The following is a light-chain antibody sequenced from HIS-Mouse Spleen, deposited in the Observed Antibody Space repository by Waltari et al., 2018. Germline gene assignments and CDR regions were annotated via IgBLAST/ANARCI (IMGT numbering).Light chain of an antibody. CDR3: AAWDDSLSGVV. CDR1: SSNIGSNS. V-gene: IGLV1-47*01. CDR2: RNN. Sequence: QSVLTQPPSASGTPGQRVTISCSGRSSNIGSNSVHWYQQLPGTAPKLLIYRNNQRPSGVPDRFSGSKSGTSASLAISGLRSEDEADYYCAAWDDSLSGVVFGGGTKLTVL. J-gene: IGLJ2*01.